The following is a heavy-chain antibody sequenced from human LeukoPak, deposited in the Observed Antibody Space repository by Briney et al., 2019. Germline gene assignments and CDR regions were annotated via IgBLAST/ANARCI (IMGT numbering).Heavy chain of an antibody. CDR3: ARGGLQLLDH. J-gene: IGHJ4*02. Sequence: SETLSLTCTVSGGSVTSGSYYWSWIRQPPGKGLEYIGCFYYRGSTKYNPSLKSRVAISVDTSKNQFSLRLSSVTAADTAVYYCARGGLQLLDHWGQGTLVTVSS. CDR2: FYYRGST. D-gene: IGHD1-1*01. V-gene: IGHV4-61*01. CDR1: GGSVTSGSYY.